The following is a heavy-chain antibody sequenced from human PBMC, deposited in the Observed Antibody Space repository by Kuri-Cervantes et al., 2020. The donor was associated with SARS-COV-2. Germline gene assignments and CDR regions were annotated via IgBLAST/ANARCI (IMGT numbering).Heavy chain of an antibody. CDR2: IYYSGST. CDR1: GGSISSYY. D-gene: IGHD6-6*01. V-gene: IGHV4-59*12. Sequence: SETLSLTCTVSGGSISSYYWSWIRQPPGKGLEWIGYIYYSGSTNYNPSLKSRVTISVDTSKNQFSLKLSSVTAADTAVYYCARDPKIAARLRYYYGMDVWGQGTTVTVFS. J-gene: IGHJ6*02. CDR3: ARDPKIAARLRYYYGMDV.